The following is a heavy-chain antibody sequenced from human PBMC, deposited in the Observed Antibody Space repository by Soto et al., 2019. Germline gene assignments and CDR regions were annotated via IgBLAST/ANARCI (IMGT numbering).Heavy chain of an antibody. CDR3: ARAAYGSGSYYAPYYYYAMDV. V-gene: IGHV4-59*01. J-gene: IGHJ6*02. CDR1: GASISSYY. D-gene: IGHD3-10*01. CDR2: ILYTGNT. Sequence: SETLSLTCTVSGASISSYYWSWIRQPPGKGLEWLGYILYTGNTNYSPSLKSRVTMSVDTSKNQVSLKLSAVTAADTAVYFCARAAYGSGSYYAPYYYYAMDVWGQGTTVTV.